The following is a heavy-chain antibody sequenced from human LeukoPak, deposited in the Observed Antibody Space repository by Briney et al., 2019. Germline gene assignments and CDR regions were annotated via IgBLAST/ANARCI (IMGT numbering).Heavy chain of an antibody. D-gene: IGHD2-15*01. Sequence: SETLSLTCTVSGGSISSYYWSWIRQPPGKGLEWIGYIYYSGSTNYNPSLKSRVTISVDTSKNQFSLKLSSVTAADTAVYYCARGTGCSGGSCSAFDIWGQGTMVTVSS. CDR1: GGSISSYY. CDR3: ARGTGCSGGSCSAFDI. V-gene: IGHV4-59*01. J-gene: IGHJ3*02. CDR2: IYYSGST.